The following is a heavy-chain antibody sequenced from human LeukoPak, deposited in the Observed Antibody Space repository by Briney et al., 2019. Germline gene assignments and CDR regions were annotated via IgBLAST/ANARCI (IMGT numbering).Heavy chain of an antibody. J-gene: IGHJ3*02. V-gene: IGHV1-2*02. Sequence: ASVKVSCKASGYTFTGYYMHWVRQAPGQGLEWMGWINPNSGGTNYAQKFQGRVTMTRDTSISTAYMELSSLRSEDTAVYYRASAITDDAFDIWGQGTMVTVSS. D-gene: IGHD1-14*01. CDR3: ASAITDDAFDI. CDR2: INPNSGGT. CDR1: GYTFTGYY.